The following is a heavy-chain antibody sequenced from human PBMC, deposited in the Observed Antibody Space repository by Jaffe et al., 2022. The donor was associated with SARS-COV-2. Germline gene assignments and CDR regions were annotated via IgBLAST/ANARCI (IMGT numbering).Heavy chain of an antibody. Sequence: EVQLLESGGGLVQPGGSLRLSCAASGFTFGSYAMSWVRQVPGKGLEWVSAISGSGASTYYADSVKGRFTISRDNSKNTLYLQMNSLRAEDTAVYYCARENGDFWSGYSRYYYYGMDVWGQGTAVTVSS. J-gene: IGHJ6*02. CDR3: ARENGDFWSGYSRYYYYGMDV. CDR1: GFTFGSYA. V-gene: IGHV3-23*01. D-gene: IGHD3-3*01. CDR2: ISGSGAST.